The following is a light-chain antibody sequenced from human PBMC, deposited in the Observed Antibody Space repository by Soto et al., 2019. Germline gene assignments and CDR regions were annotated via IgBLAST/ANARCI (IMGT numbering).Light chain of an antibody. CDR2: DAS. CDR1: QSISIY. CDR3: QHRSDWPT. Sequence: IVVTQAPATLSLSPGDRATLSCRASQSISIYLAWYQQKPGQAPRLLIYDASNRANGIPARFSGSGSGTDFTLTISRLEPEDFAVYYCQHRSDWPTFGGGTKVDIK. V-gene: IGKV3-11*01. J-gene: IGKJ4*01.